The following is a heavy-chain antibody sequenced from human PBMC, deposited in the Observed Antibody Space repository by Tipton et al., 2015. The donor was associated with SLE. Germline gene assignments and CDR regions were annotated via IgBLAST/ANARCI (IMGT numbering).Heavy chain of an antibody. V-gene: IGHV4-38-2*02. CDR3: ARDSAGITLDY. D-gene: IGHD1-14*01. CDR2: VYHSGST. J-gene: IGHJ4*02. CDR1: GYSISSDYY. Sequence: TLSLTCTVSGYSISSDYYWGWIRQPPGKGLEWIGSVYHSGSTYYNPSLKSRVTISVDTSKNQFSLRLSSVTAADTAVYYCARDSAGITLDYWGQGALVTVSS.